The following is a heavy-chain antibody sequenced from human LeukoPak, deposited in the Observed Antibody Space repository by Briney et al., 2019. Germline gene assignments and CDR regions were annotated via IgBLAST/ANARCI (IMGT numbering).Heavy chain of an antibody. CDR2: ISGSGGST. J-gene: IGHJ6*03. V-gene: IGHV3-23*01. CDR3: AKGTSWVSDYYYMDV. CDR1: GFTFSSYA. D-gene: IGHD2-8*01. Sequence: GGSLRLSCAASGFTFSSYAMSWVRQAPGKGLEWVSAISGSGGSTYYADSVKGRFTISRDNSRNTLYLQMNSLRAEDTAVYYCAKGTSWVSDYYYMDVWGKGTTVTVSS.